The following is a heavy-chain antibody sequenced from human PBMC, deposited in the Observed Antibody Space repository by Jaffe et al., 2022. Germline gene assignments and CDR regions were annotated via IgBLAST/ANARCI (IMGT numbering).Heavy chain of an antibody. D-gene: IGHD3-9*01. CDR3: ARASYYDILTGHYYFDY. CDR1: GYSISSGYY. Sequence: QVQLQESGPGLVKPSETLSLTCAVSGYSISSGYYWGWIRQPPGKGLEWIGSIYHSGSTYYNPSLKSRVTISVDTSKNQFSLKLSSVTAADTAVYYCARASYYDILTGHYYFDYWGQGTLVTVSS. J-gene: IGHJ4*02. V-gene: IGHV4-38-2*01. CDR2: IYHSGST.